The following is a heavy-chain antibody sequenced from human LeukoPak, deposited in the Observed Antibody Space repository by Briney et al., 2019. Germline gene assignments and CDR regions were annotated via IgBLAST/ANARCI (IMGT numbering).Heavy chain of an antibody. CDR2: VYYTGST. V-gene: IGHV4-39*01. CDR1: GASIYTSSSY. J-gene: IGHJ4*02. CDR3: TTSRTNDCSSPSCYTDY. D-gene: IGHD2-2*02. Sequence: SETLSLTCTVSGASIYTSSSYWGWIRQPPGKGLEWIASVYYTGSTYYSPSLKSRATISVDTSKNQFSLELNSVTAADTAVYYCTTSRTNDCSSPSCYTDYWGQGTLVTVSS.